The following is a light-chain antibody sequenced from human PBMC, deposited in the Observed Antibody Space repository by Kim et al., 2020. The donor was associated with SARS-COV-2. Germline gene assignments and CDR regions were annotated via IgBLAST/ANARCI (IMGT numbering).Light chain of an antibody. CDR2: DAF. CDR3: QQHYIYPLT. J-gene: IGKJ4*01. Sequence: ASAGDRVTITCRASQDISNSLAWYQQKPGNAPELLIYDAFTLQSGVSPRFSGSRSGTEFTLTISSLQSEDFAAYYCQQHYIYPLTFGGGTKVDIK. CDR1: QDISNS. V-gene: IGKV1-8*01.